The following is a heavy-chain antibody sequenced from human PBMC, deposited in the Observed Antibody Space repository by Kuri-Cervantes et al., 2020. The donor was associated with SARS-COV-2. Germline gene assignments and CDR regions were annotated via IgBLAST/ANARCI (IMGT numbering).Heavy chain of an antibody. D-gene: IGHD3-22*01. V-gene: IGHV1-69*13. CDR3: ARGESPTTYYYDSNYYFDY. CDR2: IIPIFGTA. J-gene: IGHJ4*02. CDR1: GGTFSSYA. Sequence: SVKVSCKASGGTFSSYAISWVRQAPGQGLEWMGGIIPIFGTANYAQKFQGRVTITADESTSTAYMELSSLRSEDTTVYYCARGESPTTYYYDSNYYFDYWGQGTLVTVSS.